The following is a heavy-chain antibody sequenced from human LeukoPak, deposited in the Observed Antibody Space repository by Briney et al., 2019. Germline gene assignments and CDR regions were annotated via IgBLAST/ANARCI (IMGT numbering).Heavy chain of an antibody. CDR2: INPNSGGT. Sequence: ASVKVSCKASGYTFTGYYMHWVRQAPGQGLEGMVWINPNSGGTNYAQKFQGWVTMTRDTSISTAYMELIRLRSDDTAVYYCARGNSGYDHYYYYYGMDVWGKGTTVTVSS. CDR3: ARGNSGYDHYYYYYGMDV. D-gene: IGHD5-12*01. V-gene: IGHV1-2*04. J-gene: IGHJ6*04. CDR1: GYTFTGYY.